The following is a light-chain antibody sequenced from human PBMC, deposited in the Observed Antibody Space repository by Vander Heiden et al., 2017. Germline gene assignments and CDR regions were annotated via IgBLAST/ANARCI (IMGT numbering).Light chain of an antibody. V-gene: IGKV3-15*01. Sequence: EIVMTQSPATLSLSAGERPTLSCRASQSISSNLAWYQQKPSQAPRLFIYGASSRATGIPVRFSGSGSGTEFTLTISSLQSEDVAVYYCQQYNNWPLTFGQGTRLKIK. CDR2: GAS. J-gene: IGKJ5*01. CDR1: QSISSN. CDR3: QQYNNWPLT.